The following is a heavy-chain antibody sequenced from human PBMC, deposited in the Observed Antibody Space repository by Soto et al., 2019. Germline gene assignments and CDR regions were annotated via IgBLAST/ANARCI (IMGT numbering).Heavy chain of an antibody. D-gene: IGHD3-22*01. Sequence: AGGSLRLSCSASGFTFSSYAMHWVRQAPGKGLEYVSSISTNGGSTHYADSVKGRFTISRDNSKNTQYLQMSSLRADDTAVYYCVKGEYYYDSSGYYPFDYWVQGTLVTVSS. J-gene: IGHJ4*02. CDR2: ISTNGGST. CDR1: GFTFSSYA. CDR3: VKGEYYYDSSGYYPFDY. V-gene: IGHV3-64D*06.